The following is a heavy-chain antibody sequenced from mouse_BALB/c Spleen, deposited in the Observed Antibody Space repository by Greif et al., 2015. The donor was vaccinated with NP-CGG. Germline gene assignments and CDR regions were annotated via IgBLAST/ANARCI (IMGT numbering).Heavy chain of an antibody. V-gene: IGHV5-2*01. Sequence: VQLQQSGGGLVQPGESLKLSCESNEYEFPSHDMSWVRKTPVKRLELVAAINSDGGSTYYPDTMERRFIISRDNTKKTLYLQMSSLRSEDTALYYCARHYYGSSWYFDVWGAGTTVTVSS. CDR2: INSDGGST. CDR1: EYEFPSHD. D-gene: IGHD1-1*01. CDR3: ARHYYGSSWYFDV. J-gene: IGHJ1*01.